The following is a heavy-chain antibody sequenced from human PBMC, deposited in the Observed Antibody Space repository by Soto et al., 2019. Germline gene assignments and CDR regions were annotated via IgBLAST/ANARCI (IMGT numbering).Heavy chain of an antibody. CDR1: GYSFTSYW. CDR3: ARTRRGFRKGYYYGMDV. Sequence: GESLKISCKGSGYSFTSYWISWVRQMPGKGLEWMGRIDPSDSYTNYSPSFQGHVTISADKSISTAYLQWSSLKASDTAMYYCARTRRGFRKGYYYGMDVWGQGTTVTVSS. CDR2: IDPSDSYT. J-gene: IGHJ6*02. V-gene: IGHV5-10-1*01.